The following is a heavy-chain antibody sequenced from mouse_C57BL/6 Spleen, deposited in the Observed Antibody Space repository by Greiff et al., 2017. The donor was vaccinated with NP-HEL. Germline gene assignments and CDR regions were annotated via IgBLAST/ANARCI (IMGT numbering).Heavy chain of an antibody. CDR2: IDPSDSYT. D-gene: IGHD2-4*01. V-gene: IGHV1-69*01. CDR1: GYTFTSYW. CDR3: ARSEGLRPWFAD. Sequence: QVQLQQPGAELVMPGASVKLSCKASGYTFTSYWMHWVKQRPGQGLEWIGEIDPSDSYTNYNQKFKGKSTLTVDKSSSTAYMQLSSLTSEDSAVYYCARSEGLRPWFADWGQATLVTVSA. J-gene: IGHJ3*01.